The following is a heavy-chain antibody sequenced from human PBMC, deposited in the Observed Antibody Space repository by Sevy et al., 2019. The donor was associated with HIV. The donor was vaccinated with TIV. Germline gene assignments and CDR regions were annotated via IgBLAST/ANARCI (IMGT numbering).Heavy chain of an antibody. J-gene: IGHJ4*02. CDR1: GFTFSNYG. CDR2: IFSDGNYQ. D-gene: IGHD6-19*01. Sequence: GGSLRLSCSTFGFTFSNYGMHWVRQAPGRGLEWVAAIFSDGNYQYYADSVKGRVTISRDNSKNTLYLQMSSLRADDTAMYYCARESGSGWYVDSWDRGTLVTVPS. CDR3: ARESGSGWYVDS. V-gene: IGHV3-33*08.